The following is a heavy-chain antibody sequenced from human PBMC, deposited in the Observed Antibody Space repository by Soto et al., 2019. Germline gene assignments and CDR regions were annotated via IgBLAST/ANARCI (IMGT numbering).Heavy chain of an antibody. D-gene: IGHD3-3*01. CDR1: GYTFNTYG. V-gene: IGHV1-18*01. CDR3: ARDPHEFWTSYWFDP. Sequence: ASVKVSCKTSGYTFNTYGINWVRQAPEQGLELMGWISAYDGKTTYAEKFQGRVTLTTDTSTSTAYMELRSLRSDDTAIYYCARDPHEFWTSYWFDPWGQGTPVTVSS. J-gene: IGHJ5*02. CDR2: ISAYDGKT.